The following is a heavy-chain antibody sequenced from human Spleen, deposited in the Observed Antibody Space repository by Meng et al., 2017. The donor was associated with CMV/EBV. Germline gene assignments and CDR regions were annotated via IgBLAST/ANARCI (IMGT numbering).Heavy chain of an antibody. J-gene: IGHJ5*02. CDR2: RIPNTGAT. V-gene: IGHV1-2*02. D-gene: IGHD2-2*01. CDR3: AREACRSISCSEGWFDP. Sequence: WAGLAPGRGLGWIWCRIPNTGATNHAMTFRGRVTLSRDASIATTYRDLNRLTSDDTAVYYCAREACRSISCSEGWFDPWGQGTLVTVSS.